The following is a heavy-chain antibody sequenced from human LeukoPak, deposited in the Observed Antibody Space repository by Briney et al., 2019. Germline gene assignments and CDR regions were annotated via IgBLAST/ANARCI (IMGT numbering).Heavy chain of an antibody. Sequence: GGSLRLSCAASGFTFSTYVMHWVRQAPGKGPEWVAVIWHDGSNTYYGDSVKGRFTISRDNSKNTLYLQMNSLRAEDTAVYYCATRRGYYFDYWGQGTLVTVSS. V-gene: IGHV3-33*01. J-gene: IGHJ4*02. CDR2: IWHDGSNT. CDR1: GFTFSTYV. CDR3: ATRRGYYFDY. D-gene: IGHD3-10*01.